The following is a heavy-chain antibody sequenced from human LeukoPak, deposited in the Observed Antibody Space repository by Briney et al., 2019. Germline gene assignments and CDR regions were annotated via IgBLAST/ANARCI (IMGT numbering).Heavy chain of an antibody. D-gene: IGHD3-16*01. CDR1: GGSISSYY. CDR2: IYYSGST. CDR3: ARHPLGGAFDI. J-gene: IGHJ3*02. V-gene: IGHV4-59*08. Sequence: PSETLSLTCTVSGGSISSYYWSWIRQPPGKGLEWIGYIYYSGSTNYNPSLKSRVTISVDTSKNQFSLKLSSVTAADTAVYYCARHPLGGAFDIWGQGTMVTVSS.